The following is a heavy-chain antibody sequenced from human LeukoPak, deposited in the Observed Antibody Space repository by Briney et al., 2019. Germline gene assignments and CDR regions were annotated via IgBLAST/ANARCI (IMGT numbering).Heavy chain of an antibody. CDR2: IIPILGIA. J-gene: IGHJ6*03. CDR1: GGTFSSYT. Sequence: ASVKVSCKASGGTFSSYTISWVRQAPGQGLEWMGRIIPILGIADYAQKFQGRVTITADKSTSTAYMELSSLRSEDTAVYYCARDGVVPAAIDYYYYYMDVWGKGTTVTVSS. D-gene: IGHD2-2*01. CDR3: ARDGVVPAAIDYYYYYMDV. V-gene: IGHV1-69*04.